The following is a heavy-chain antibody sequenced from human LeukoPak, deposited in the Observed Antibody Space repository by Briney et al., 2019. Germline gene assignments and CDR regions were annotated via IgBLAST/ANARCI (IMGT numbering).Heavy chain of an antibody. Sequence: GGSLRLSCAASGFTFSSYAMHWVRQAPGKGLEWVAVISYDGSNKYYADSVKGRFTISRDNSKNTLYLQMNSLRAEDTAVYYCAKAETMTQRGYFDYWGRGTLVTVSS. V-gene: IGHV3-30*04. D-gene: IGHD1-1*01. J-gene: IGHJ4*02. CDR1: GFTFSSYA. CDR2: ISYDGSNK. CDR3: AKAETMTQRGYFDY.